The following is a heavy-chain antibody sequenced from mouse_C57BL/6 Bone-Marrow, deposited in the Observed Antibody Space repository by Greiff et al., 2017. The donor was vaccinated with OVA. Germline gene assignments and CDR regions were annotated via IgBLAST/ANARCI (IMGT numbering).Heavy chain of an antibody. J-gene: IGHJ2*01. D-gene: IGHD1-1*01. CDR3: ARWGVVAPFDY. Sequence: VKLLESGAELVRPGASVKLSCKASGYTFTDYYINWVKQRPGQGLEWIARIYPGSGNTYYNEKFKGKATLTAEKSSSTAYMQLSSLTSEDSAVYFCARWGVVAPFDYWGQGTTLTVSS. V-gene: IGHV1-76*01. CDR2: IYPGSGNT. CDR1: GYTFTDYY.